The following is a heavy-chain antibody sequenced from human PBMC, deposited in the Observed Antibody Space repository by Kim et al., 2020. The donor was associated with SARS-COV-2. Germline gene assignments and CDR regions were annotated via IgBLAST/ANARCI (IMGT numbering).Heavy chain of an antibody. CDR1: GGSFSGYY. CDR2: INHSGST. D-gene: IGHD2-15*01. CDR3: ARGKQDIVVVVAVYYYYYYMDV. J-gene: IGHJ6*03. V-gene: IGHV4-34*01. Sequence: SETLSLTCAVYGGSFSGYYWSWIRQPPGKGLEWIGEINHSGSTNYNPSLKSRVTISVDTSKNQFSLKLSSVTAADTAVYYCARGKQDIVVVVAVYYYYYYMDVWGEETTVTVSS.